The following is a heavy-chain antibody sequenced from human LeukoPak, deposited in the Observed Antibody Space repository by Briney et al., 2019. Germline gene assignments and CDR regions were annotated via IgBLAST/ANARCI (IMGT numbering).Heavy chain of an antibody. V-gene: IGHV3-33*01. J-gene: IGHJ4*02. Sequence: GGSLRLSCAGSGFTFGGYGMHWFRQTPAKGLEWVAVIAYDGSRAFYADSVKGRFTISRDNSKNTMSVQMDDLRAEDTAVYYCTRYNNDHFDYWGQGTLVTVSS. CDR2: IAYDGSRA. CDR1: GFTFGGYG. CDR3: TRYNNDHFDY. D-gene: IGHD1-14*01.